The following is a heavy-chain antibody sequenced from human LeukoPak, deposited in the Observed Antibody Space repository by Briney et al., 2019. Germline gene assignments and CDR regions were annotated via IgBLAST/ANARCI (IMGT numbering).Heavy chain of an antibody. CDR3: ARDTRTNMRILGVQLQGAFDI. J-gene: IGHJ3*02. V-gene: IGHV6-1*01. CDR2: TYYRSKWYN. D-gene: IGHD5-24*01. CDR1: GDSVSSNSAA. Sequence: SQTLSLTCAISGDSVSSNSAAWNWIRQSPSRGLEWLGRTYYRSKWYNDYAVSVKSRITINPDTSKNQFSLQLNSVTPEDTAVYYCARDTRTNMRILGVQLQGAFDIWGQGTMVTVSS.